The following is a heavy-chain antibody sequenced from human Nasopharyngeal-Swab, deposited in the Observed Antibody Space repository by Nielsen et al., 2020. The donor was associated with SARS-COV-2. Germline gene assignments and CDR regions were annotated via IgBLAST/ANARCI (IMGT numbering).Heavy chain of an antibody. Sequence: SETLSLTCAVYGGSFSGYYWSWIRQPPGKGLEWIGEINHSGSTNYNPSLKSRVTISVDTSKNQFSLKLSSVTAADTAVYYCARGARGYCSSTSCRYYSDYWGQGTLVTVSS. D-gene: IGHD2-2*01. CDR3: ARGARGYCSSTSCRYYSDY. V-gene: IGHV4-34*01. CDR2: INHSGST. J-gene: IGHJ4*02. CDR1: GGSFSGYY.